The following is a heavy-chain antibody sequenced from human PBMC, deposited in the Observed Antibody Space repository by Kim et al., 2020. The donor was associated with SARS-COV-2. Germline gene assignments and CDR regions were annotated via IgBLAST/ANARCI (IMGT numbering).Heavy chain of an antibody. V-gene: IGHV3-23*01. Sequence: GGSLRLSCAASGFTFSSYAMSWVRQAPGKGLEWVSAISGSGGSTYYADSVKGRFTISRDNSKNTLYLQMNSLRAEDTAVYYCAKVLVTPVVAATSYFQHWGRGTLVTVSS. CDR3: AKVLVTPVVAATSYFQH. CDR2: ISGSGGST. CDR1: GFTFSSYA. D-gene: IGHD2-15*01. J-gene: IGHJ1*01.